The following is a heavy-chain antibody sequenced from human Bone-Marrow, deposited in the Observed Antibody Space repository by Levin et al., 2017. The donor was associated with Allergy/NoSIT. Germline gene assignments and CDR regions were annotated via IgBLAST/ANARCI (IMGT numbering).Heavy chain of an antibody. Sequence: SQTLSLTCTVPGDSIKSFYWTWVRPPPGKGLEWIGFVHHSGNTKHNPSLKSRVTMAMDPSKNEISLRLSSVTAADTAVYYCARTFYYFYGMDVWGQGTTVTVSS. CDR1: GDSIKSFY. CDR2: VHHSGNT. J-gene: IGHJ6*02. V-gene: IGHV4-59*08. CDR3: ARTFYYFYGMDV.